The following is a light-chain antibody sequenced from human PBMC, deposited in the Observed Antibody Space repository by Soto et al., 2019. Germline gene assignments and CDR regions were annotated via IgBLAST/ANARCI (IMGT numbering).Light chain of an antibody. CDR1: SGHSGYI. Sequence: QAVVTQSSSASASLGSSVKLTCTLSSGHSGYIISWHQQQPGQAPRYLMKVEGSGNYNKGSGVPDRFSGSSSGADRYLTISNLQFEDEADYYCATWDSNTVIFGGGTKVTVL. CDR3: ATWDSNTVI. V-gene: IGLV4-60*02. CDR2: VEGSGNY. J-gene: IGLJ2*01.